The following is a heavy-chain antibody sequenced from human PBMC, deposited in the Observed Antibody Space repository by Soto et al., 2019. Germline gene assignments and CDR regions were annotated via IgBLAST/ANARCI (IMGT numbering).Heavy chain of an antibody. CDR1: GYTFTNSG. D-gene: IGHD3-16*01. CDR2: INVAYGNT. V-gene: IGHV1-3*01. J-gene: IGHJ4*02. CDR3: ARAGVDDNDWGPDY. Sequence: QVQLAQSGTAWRKPGASVRVACKASGYTFTNSGMHWLRQAPGQGLEWMGWINVAYGNTKYSQKFQGRVTVTRDTSATTAYVDLSSLRSEDTALYYCARAGVDDNDWGPDYWGQGTLVTVSS.